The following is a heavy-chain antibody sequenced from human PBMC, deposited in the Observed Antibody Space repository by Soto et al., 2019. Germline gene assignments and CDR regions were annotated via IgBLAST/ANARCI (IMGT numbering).Heavy chain of an antibody. V-gene: IGHV1-69*04. D-gene: IGHD1-26*01. CDR3: AEEDGAGFKA. CDR2: IFPLLAMV. CDR1: GGDLSNSG. J-gene: IGHJ4*02. Sequence: QVNLVQSGTEMKKPGSSVMVSCKVSGGDLSNSGISWVRQAPGQGLEWMGGIFPLLAMVDYSQKFQGRVTISADDSTNTSYVDSGSLRSEDTAVYYCAEEDGAGFKAWGQGTLVIVSS.